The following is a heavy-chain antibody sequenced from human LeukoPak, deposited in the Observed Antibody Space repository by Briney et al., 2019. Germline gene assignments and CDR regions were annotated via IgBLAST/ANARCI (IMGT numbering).Heavy chain of an antibody. CDR2: ISSDGSNK. J-gene: IGHJ4*02. CDR1: GFTFSSNA. V-gene: IGHV3-30*18. Sequence: GGSLRLSCAASGFTFSSNAMHWVRQAPGKGLGWVAVISSDGSNKYYADYVKGRFTIPRDNLKNTLYLQINSLTPEDTAVYYCTKADTSGWYNFDHWGQGTLVTVSS. D-gene: IGHD6-19*01. CDR3: TKADTSGWYNFDH.